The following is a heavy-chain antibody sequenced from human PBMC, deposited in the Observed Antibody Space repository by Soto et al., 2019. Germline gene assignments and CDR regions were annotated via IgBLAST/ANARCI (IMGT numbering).Heavy chain of an antibody. V-gene: IGHV2-26*01. CDR1: GFSLSNGKVG. CDR2: IFSNDEK. J-gene: IGHJ6*03. CDR3: ARILFGRSVAGGYFYMDV. Sequence: HVTLKESGPVLVKPTETLTLTCTVSGFSLSNGKVGVSWIRQPPGKAPEWLAHIFSNDEKSYRTSLKSRLTISEDTSKSPVVRTMTNVDPVDTATYYCARILFGRSVAGGYFYMDVWGKGTTVTVSS. D-gene: IGHD6-19*01.